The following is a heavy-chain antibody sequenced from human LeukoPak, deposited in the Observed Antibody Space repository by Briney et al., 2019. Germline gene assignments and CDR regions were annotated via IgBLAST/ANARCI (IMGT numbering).Heavy chain of an antibody. J-gene: IGHJ3*02. CDR1: GYTFTGYY. CDR2: INPDSDGT. D-gene: IGHD3-16*02. CDR3: ARGEMITFGGVIVISTFDI. Sequence: RASVKVSCKTSGYTFTGYYIQWVRQAPGQGLEWMGYINPDSDGTNYAQEFQGRVTMTRDTSISTAYMELNRLRSDDTAVYYCARGEMITFGGVIVISTFDIWGQGTMVTVS. V-gene: IGHV1-2*02.